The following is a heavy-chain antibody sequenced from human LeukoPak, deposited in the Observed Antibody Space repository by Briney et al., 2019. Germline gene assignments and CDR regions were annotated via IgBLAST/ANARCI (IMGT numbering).Heavy chain of an antibody. D-gene: IGHD3-10*01. CDR2: ISSSGVYI. V-gene: IGHV3-21*01. CDR3: ARDFRIYYGSGSYGSRFDP. CDR1: GFTFNDYG. J-gene: IGHJ5*02. Sequence: PGGSLRLSCAASGFTFNDYGMNWVRQAPGKGLEWVSSISSSGVYIYYADSLKGRFTSSRDNAKNSLYLQMNSLRAEDTAIYVCARDFRIYYGSGSYGSRFDPWGQGTLVTVSS.